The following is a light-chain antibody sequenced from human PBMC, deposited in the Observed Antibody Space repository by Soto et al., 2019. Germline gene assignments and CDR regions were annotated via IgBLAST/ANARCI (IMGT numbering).Light chain of an antibody. CDR3: SSYTSDSTLV. Sequence: QSALTPPAAVSGSPGQSITISCTGTSSDVGGYNFVSWYQQHPGKAPQLMIYEVSARPSGVSDRFSGSKSGDTASLTISGLQAEDEADYYCSSYTSDSTLVFGGGTKVTVL. J-gene: IGLJ2*01. CDR2: EVS. V-gene: IGLV2-14*01. CDR1: SSDVGGYNF.